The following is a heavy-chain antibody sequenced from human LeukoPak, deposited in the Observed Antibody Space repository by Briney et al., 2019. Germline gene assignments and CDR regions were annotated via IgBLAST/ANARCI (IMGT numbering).Heavy chain of an antibody. CDR2: INPSGGST. V-gene: IGHV1-46*01. CDR1: GYTFTSYY. CDR3: ARVRSRGWFDP. Sequence: ASVKVSCKASGYTFTSYYIHWVRQAPGQGLEWMGIINPSGGSTSYAQKFQGRVTMTRDTSTSTVYMELSSLRSEDTAVYYCARVRSRGWFDPWGQGTLVTVSS. J-gene: IGHJ5*02.